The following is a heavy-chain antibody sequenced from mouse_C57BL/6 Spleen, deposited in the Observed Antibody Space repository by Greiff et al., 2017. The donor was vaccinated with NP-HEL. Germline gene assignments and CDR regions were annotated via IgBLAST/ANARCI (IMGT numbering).Heavy chain of an antibody. CDR3: ARGGGWFAY. CDR2: SYPGSGST. Sequence: QVQLQQSGAELVKPGASVKMSCKASGYTFTSYWITWVKQRPGQGLEWIGDSYPGSGSTNYNEKFKSKATLTIDTSSSTAYMQLSSLTSEDSAVYYCARGGGWFAYWGQGTLVTVSA. V-gene: IGHV1-55*01. J-gene: IGHJ3*01. CDR1: GYTFTSYW.